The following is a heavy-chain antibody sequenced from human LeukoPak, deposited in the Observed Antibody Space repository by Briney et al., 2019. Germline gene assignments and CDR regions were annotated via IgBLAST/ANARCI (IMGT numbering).Heavy chain of an antibody. CDR1: AFIFSGHW. CDR2: IKEDGSER. V-gene: IGHV3-7*03. CDR3: ARADLARYGMDV. J-gene: IGHJ6*02. Sequence: GGSLRLSCEGSAFIFSGHWMNWVRQTPGKGLEWVASIKEDGSERQYVDSVKGRFSISRDNTKGSLFLQLNSLRAEDTAVYYCARADLARYGMDVWGQGTTVTVSS.